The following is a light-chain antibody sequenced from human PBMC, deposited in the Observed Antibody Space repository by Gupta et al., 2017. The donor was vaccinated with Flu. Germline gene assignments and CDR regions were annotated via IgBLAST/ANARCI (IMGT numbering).Light chain of an antibody. CDR3: GSYAHGRYV. CDR1: SGDGGGYKY. Sequence: ITTWSATSGDGGGYKYVSWHTQHPANDLQLMFYEGRRPTSAAPDRFSTSTSGTTAPLTVAGVQAEAEDDYHCGSYAHGRYVFGSGTKVTVL. J-gene: IGLJ1*01. V-gene: IGLV2-8*01. CDR2: EGR.